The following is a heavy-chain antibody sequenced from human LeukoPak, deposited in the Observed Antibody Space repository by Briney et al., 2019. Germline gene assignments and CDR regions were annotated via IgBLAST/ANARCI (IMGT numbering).Heavy chain of an antibody. J-gene: IGHJ4*02. CDR1: GFTFSSYS. D-gene: IGHD6-13*01. Sequence: GGSLRLSCAASGFTFSSYSMNWVRQAPGKGLEWVSSISSSSSYIYYADSVKGRFTVSRDNAKNSLYLQMNSLRAEDTAVYYCAKFIAAPFYFDYWGQGTLVTVSS. CDR2: ISSSSSYI. CDR3: AKFIAAPFYFDY. V-gene: IGHV3-21*01.